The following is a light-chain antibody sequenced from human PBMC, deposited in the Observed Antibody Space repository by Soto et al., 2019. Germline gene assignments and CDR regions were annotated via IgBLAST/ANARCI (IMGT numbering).Light chain of an antibody. CDR3: QHYKDSSWT. CDR2: TTS. Sequence: DIHLTQSPSTLSASVGDRITITCRARQSISRWLAWYHQKPVKAHKLLIYTTSSLESGVPSRFSGSGSGTEFTLTISSLQPDDFATYYCQHYKDSSWTFGQGTQVEIK. CDR1: QSISRW. V-gene: IGKV1-5*03. J-gene: IGKJ1*01.